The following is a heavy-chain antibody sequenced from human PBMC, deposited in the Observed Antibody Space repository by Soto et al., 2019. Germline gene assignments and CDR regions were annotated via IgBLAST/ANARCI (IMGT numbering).Heavy chain of an antibody. CDR1: GGSLKSGGYY. V-gene: IGHV4-31*02. J-gene: IGHJ3*02. D-gene: IGHD4-4*01. CDR3: VRARVSNSYPRSFDS. CDR2: IYYTGRT. Sequence: PSETLSLTCTVSGGSLKSGGYYWSWIRQHPGKRLEWIGYIYYTGRTYYNPSLESRVTFSVDTSKNQFSLKLSSVTAAYPAVFYCVRARVSNSYPRSFDSLGQGTMVTISS.